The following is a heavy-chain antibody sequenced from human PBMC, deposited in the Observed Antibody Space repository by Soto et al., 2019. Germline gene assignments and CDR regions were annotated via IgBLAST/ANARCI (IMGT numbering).Heavy chain of an antibody. CDR3: TTERPPGDYIWGSPRAFDY. CDR2: IKSKTDGGTT. Sequence: EVQLVESGGGLVKPGGSLRLSCAASGFTFSNAWMSWVRQAPGKGLEWVGRIKSKTDGGTTDYAAPVKGRFTISRDDSKNTLYLQMNSLKTEDTAVYYCTTERPPGDYIWGSPRAFDYWGQGTLVTVSS. J-gene: IGHJ4*02. V-gene: IGHV3-15*01. CDR1: GFTFSNAW. D-gene: IGHD3-16*01.